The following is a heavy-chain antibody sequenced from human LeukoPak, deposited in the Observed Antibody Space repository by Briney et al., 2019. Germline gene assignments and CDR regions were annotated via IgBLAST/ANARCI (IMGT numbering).Heavy chain of an antibody. CDR1: GFTFSNYA. J-gene: IGHJ5*01. V-gene: IGHV3-23*01. CDR2: LSDNGGSP. Sequence: GGSLRLSCAASGFTFSNYAMSWVRQAPGKGLEWVSSLSDNGGSPYYADSVKGRFAISRDNSKNTLYLHMNSLRVEDTAVYYCAKDPETYSSRWFDSWGQGTLVTVSS. CDR3: AKDPETYSSRWFDS. D-gene: IGHD2-21*01.